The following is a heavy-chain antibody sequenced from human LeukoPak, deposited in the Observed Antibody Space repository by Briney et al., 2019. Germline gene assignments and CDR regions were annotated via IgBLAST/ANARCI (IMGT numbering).Heavy chain of an antibody. Sequence: GGSLRLSCAASGFTFDDYTMHWVRHAPGKGVEWVSLISWDGGSTYYADSVKGRFTISRDNSKNSLYLQMNSMRTEDTALYYCAKDITPSSKSGYFDYWGQGTLVTVSS. J-gene: IGHJ4*02. D-gene: IGHD4-11*01. CDR3: AKDITPSSKSGYFDY. CDR2: ISWDGGST. CDR1: GFTFDDYT. V-gene: IGHV3-43*01.